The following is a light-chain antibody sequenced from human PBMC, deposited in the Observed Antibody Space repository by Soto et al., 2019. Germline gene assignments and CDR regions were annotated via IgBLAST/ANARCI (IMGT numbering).Light chain of an antibody. CDR2: EVT. CDR3: SSYSCNNVFVI. J-gene: IGLJ2*01. V-gene: IGLV2-8*01. Sequence: QSVLTQPPSASGSPGQSVTISCTGTSSDVGTYDFVSWYQQHPDKAPKLMIYEVTKRPSGVPDRFSGSKSGNTASLTVSGLQSEDDAHYYCSSYSCNNVFVIFGGGTKLTVL. CDR1: SSDVGTYDF.